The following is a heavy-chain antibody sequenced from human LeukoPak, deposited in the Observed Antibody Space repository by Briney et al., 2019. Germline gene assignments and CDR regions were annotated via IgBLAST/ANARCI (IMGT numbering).Heavy chain of an antibody. CDR2: IYYSGST. CDR1: GGSISSYY. J-gene: IGHJ4*02. CDR3: AREGGYCSSTSCYGQFDY. V-gene: IGHV4-59*01. D-gene: IGHD2-2*01. Sequence: SKTLSLTCTVSGGSISSYYWSWIRQPPGKGLEWIGYIYYSGSTNYNPSLKSRVTISVDTSKNQFSLKLSSVTAADTAVYYCAREGGYCSSTSCYGQFDYWGQGTLVTVSS.